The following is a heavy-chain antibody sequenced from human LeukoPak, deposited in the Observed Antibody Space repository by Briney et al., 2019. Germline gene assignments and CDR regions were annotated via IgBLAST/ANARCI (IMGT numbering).Heavy chain of an antibody. Sequence: ASGTLYCQASAYAFTSYGISWVRQAPGQGLEWMGWISAYNGNTNYAQKLQGRVTMTTDTSTSTAYIELRSLRSDDTAVYYCARVVRRGVAGTTSNWFYPWGQGTLVTVS. CDR1: AYAFTSYG. D-gene: IGHD6-19*01. CDR3: ARVVRRGVAGTTSNWFYP. J-gene: IGHJ5*02. CDR2: ISAYNGNT. V-gene: IGHV1-18*01.